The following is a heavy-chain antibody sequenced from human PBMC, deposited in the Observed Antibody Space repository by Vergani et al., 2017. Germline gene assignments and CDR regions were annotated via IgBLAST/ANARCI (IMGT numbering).Heavy chain of an antibody. Sequence: EVQLVQSGAEVKKPGESLKISCKGSGYSFTGHWIGWVRQMPGKGLEWMGIIYPGDSDARYSPSFQGQVTISADKSISTAYLQWSILKASDTAIYYCARQLSFYSIAAAGTPEDDAFDIWGQGTMVTISS. V-gene: IGHV5-51*01. CDR3: ARQLSFYSIAAAGTPEDDAFDI. CDR2: IYPGDSDA. CDR1: GYSFTGHW. D-gene: IGHD6-13*01. J-gene: IGHJ3*02.